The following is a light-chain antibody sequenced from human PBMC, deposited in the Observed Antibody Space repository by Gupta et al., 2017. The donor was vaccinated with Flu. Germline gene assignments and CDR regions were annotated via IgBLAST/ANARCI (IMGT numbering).Light chain of an antibody. CDR2: SAS. Sequence: GDRVTISCRASQGVSRYLAWYQQKVGKAPRLLIYSASTLQSGIPSRFSGSGIGRDFTLTIRSLQPEEFATYFCQQVNSYPYTFGQGTKLEIK. CDR3: QQVNSYPYT. J-gene: IGKJ2*01. V-gene: IGKV1-9*01. CDR1: QGVSRY.